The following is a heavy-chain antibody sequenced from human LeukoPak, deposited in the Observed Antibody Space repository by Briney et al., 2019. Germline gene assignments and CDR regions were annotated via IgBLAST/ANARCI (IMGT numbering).Heavy chain of an antibody. V-gene: IGHV3-30-3*01. CDR3: AREGGAPYYYGSSAYQSYGMDV. CDR1: GFTFSSYA. CDR2: ISYDGSNK. J-gene: IGHJ6*02. Sequence: GGSLRLSCAASGFTFSSYAMHWVRQAPGKGLEWVAVISYDGSNKYYADSVKGRFTISRDNSKNTLYLQTNSLRAEDTAVYYCAREGGAPYYYGSSAYQSYGMDVWGQGTTVTVSS. D-gene: IGHD3-22*01.